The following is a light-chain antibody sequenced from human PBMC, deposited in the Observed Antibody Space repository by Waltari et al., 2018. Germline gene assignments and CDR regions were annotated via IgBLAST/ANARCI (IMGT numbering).Light chain of an antibody. CDR2: RAS. Sequence: DIQMTQSPSTLSASVGDRVTITFRSSQIIKTWLAWYQQKPGKAPKVLIYRASSLETGVPSRFSGRGSGTEFTRTFSSLQPDDFAAYYCEQYISYSRTFGQGTKVEIK. J-gene: IGKJ1*01. CDR3: EQYISYSRT. V-gene: IGKV1-5*03. CDR1: QIIKTW.